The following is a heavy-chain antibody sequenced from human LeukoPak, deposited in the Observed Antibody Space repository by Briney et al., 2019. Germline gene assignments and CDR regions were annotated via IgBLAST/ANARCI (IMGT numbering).Heavy chain of an antibody. CDR2: INPNSGGT. J-gene: IGHJ4*02. Sequence: ASVNVSCKASGYTFTGYYMHWVRQAPGQGLEWMGRINPNSGGTNYAQKFQGRVTMTRDTSISTAYMELSRLRSDDTAVYYCARDPPRPSITMVRGFDYWGQGTLVTVSS. V-gene: IGHV1-2*06. CDR3: ARDPPRPSITMVRGFDY. D-gene: IGHD3-10*01. CDR1: GYTFTGYY.